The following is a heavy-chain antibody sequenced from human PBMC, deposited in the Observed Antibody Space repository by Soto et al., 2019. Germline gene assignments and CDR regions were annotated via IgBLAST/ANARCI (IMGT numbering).Heavy chain of an antibody. CDR1: GFTLSIYP. Sequence: EVQVLESGGGLVQPGGSLRLSCAASGFTLSIYPMSWVRQAPGKGLEWVSSISGTGSTTYYADSVKGRFTISRDNSKNTLYLQMNTLRAEDTAVYYCAKDQRYSWGQGSLVTVSS. V-gene: IGHV3-23*01. CDR2: ISGTGSTT. D-gene: IGHD1-20*01. CDR3: AKDQRYS. J-gene: IGHJ5*02.